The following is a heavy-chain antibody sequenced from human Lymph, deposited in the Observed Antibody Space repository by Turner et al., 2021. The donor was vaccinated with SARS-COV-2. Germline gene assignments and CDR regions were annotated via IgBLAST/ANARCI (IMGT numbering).Heavy chain of an antibody. Sequence: QVQLRESGPRLVKPLDTLSLACTVSGGSMNSNYWSWIRQPPGKRLQWIGYTYYRGSTNSNPSHKSRVTISVETAKNQCSLKLTYVTAADTAIYYCARETVNNWVDPWGQGILVTVSS. CDR3: ARETVNNWVDP. V-gene: IGHV4-59*01. D-gene: IGHD2-21*02. CDR1: GGSMNSNY. J-gene: IGHJ5*02. CDR2: TYYRGST.